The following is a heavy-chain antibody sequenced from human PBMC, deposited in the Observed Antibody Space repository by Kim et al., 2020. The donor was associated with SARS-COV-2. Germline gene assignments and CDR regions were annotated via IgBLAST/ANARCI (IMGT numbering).Heavy chain of an antibody. CDR2: MSGRADRT. J-gene: IGHJ5*01. CDR1: GYTFSDYY. CDR3: TRDATMVPDC. D-gene: IGHD3-10*01. V-gene: IGHV3-11*06. Sequence: GGSLRLSCVASGYTFSDYYMSWIRQAPGKGLEWVSYMSGRADRTNYADSVRGRFTISRDSAKNTLYLQMNSLRAEDTAVYYCTRDATMVPDCWGHATLVT.